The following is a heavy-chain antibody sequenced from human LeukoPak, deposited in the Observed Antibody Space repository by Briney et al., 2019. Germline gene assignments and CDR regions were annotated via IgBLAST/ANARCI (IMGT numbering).Heavy chain of an antibody. J-gene: IGHJ4*02. CDR2: INSDGGSR. CDR3: ASASSHRIAAGGDY. CDR1: GFTFSNYW. V-gene: IGHV3-74*01. D-gene: IGHD6-13*01. Sequence: SGGPLGFSCEAPGFTFSNYWMHGVRQAPGKGLVGVSLINSDGGSRNYADSVKGRFTISRDNAKNTLYLQMNSLRAEDTAVYYCASASSHRIAAGGDYWGQGTLVTVSS.